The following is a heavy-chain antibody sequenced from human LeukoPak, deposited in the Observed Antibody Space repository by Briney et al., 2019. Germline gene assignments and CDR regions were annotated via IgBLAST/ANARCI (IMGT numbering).Heavy chain of an antibody. Sequence: ASVKVSCKAPGYTFTSYDINWVRQATGQGLEWMGWMNPNSGNTGYAQKFQGRVTMTRNTSISTAYMELSSLRSEDTAVYYCARGPPGTYYFDYWGQGTLVTVSS. CDR1: GYTFTSYD. CDR3: ARGPPGTYYFDY. J-gene: IGHJ4*02. V-gene: IGHV1-8*01. D-gene: IGHD6-13*01. CDR2: MNPNSGNT.